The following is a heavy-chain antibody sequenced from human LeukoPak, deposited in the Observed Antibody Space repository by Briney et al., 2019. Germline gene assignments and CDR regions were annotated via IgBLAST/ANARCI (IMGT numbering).Heavy chain of an antibody. CDR2: ISGSGGST. CDR1: GFTFSRHV. J-gene: IGHJ6*02. V-gene: IGHV3-23*01. D-gene: IGHD1-20*01. Sequence: AGGSLRLSCAASGFTFSRHVMSWVRQAPGKGLEWVSAISGSGGSTYYADSVKGRFTISRDNSKNTLYLQMNSLRAEDTAVYYCAKEGITGTAYYYYYGMDVWGQGTTVTVSS. CDR3: AKEGITGTAYYYYYGMDV.